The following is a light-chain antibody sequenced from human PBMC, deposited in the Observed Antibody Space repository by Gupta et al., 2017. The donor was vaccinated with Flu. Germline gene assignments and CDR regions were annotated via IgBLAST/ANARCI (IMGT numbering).Light chain of an antibody. Sequence: SVXTXPPSASXXPGQRVTISCSGSSSNIGSNTVNWYQQLPGTAPKLLIYSNNQRPSGVPDRFSGSKSGTSASLAISGLQSEDEADYYCAAWDDSLNGPVFGGGTKLTVL. CDR2: SNN. J-gene: IGLJ3*02. V-gene: IGLV1-44*01. CDR3: AAWDDSLNGPV. CDR1: SSNIGSNT.